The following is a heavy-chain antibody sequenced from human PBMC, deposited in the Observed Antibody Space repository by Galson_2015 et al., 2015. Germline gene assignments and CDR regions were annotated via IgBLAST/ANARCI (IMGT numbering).Heavy chain of an antibody. Sequence: SVKVSCKVSGYTLTELSMHWVRQAPGKGLEWMGGFDPEDGETIYAQKFQGRVTMTEDTSTDTAYMELSSLRSEDTAVYYCATVSFIPEQPGIAVAGHWYFDLWGRGTLVTVSS. J-gene: IGHJ2*01. CDR2: FDPEDGET. CDR1: GYTLTELS. CDR3: ATVSFIPEQPGIAVAGHWYFDL. D-gene: IGHD6-19*01. V-gene: IGHV1-24*01.